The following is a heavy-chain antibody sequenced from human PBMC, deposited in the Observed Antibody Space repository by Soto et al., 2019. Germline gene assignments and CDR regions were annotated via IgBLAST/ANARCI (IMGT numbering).Heavy chain of an antibody. CDR3: AKVPYYDILYQFDY. CDR2: ISGSGGST. Sequence: LRLSCAASEGTFIGYAMSRVRKTPGKGLEWVSAISGSGGSTYYADSVKGRFTISRDNSKNTLYLQMNSLRAEDTAVYYCAKVPYYDILYQFDYWGQGTLVTVSS. V-gene: IGHV3-23*01. J-gene: IGHJ4*02. D-gene: IGHD3-9*01. CDR1: EGTFIGYA.